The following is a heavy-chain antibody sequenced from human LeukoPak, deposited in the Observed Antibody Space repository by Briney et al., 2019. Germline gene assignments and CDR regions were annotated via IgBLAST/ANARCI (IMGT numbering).Heavy chain of an antibody. CDR3: AARPGDLAVPFDY. Sequence: GGSLRLSCAASGFPFDTHAMTWVRQAPGKGLEYDSLISGSGETTYYAHSLKDRFTISRDNSKTTLYLQMHSLRVEDTAIYYCAARPGDLAVPFDYWGQGTLVVVSS. D-gene: IGHD3-10*01. J-gene: IGHJ4*02. CDR2: ISGSGETT. V-gene: IGHV3-23*01. CDR1: GFPFDTHA.